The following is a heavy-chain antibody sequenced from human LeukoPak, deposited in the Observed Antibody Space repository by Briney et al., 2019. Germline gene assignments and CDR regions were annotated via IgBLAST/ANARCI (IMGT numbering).Heavy chain of an antibody. CDR2: IYHRGSA. Sequence: SETLSLTCAVYVGSFSGYYWSWIRQSPGKGLEWIGYIYHRGSANYNPSLRRRVTISVDTSKNQFSLKLSSVTAADTAVYYCASQQNNYDSSGYSDYWGQGTLVTVSS. V-gene: IGHV4-34*01. D-gene: IGHD3-22*01. CDR1: VGSFSGYY. J-gene: IGHJ4*02. CDR3: ASQQNNYDSSGYSDY.